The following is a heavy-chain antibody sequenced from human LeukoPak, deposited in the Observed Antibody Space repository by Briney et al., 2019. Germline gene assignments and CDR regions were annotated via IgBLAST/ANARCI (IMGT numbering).Heavy chain of an antibody. V-gene: IGHV3-21*01. J-gene: IGHJ3*02. CDR1: GFTFSSYS. CDR3: ARDRNVATPVSAFDI. Sequence: GGSLRLSCAASGFTFSSYSMNWVRQAPGKGLEWVSSISSSSSYIYYADSVKGRFTISRDNAKNSLYLQMNSLRAEDTAVYYCARDRNVATPVSAFDIWGQGTMVTASS. D-gene: IGHD2-15*01. CDR2: ISSSSSYI.